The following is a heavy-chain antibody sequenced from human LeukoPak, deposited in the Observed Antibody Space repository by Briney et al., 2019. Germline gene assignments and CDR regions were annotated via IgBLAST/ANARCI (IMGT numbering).Heavy chain of an antibody. V-gene: IGHV3-21*01. D-gene: IGHD3-10*01. CDR3: ARVMGSGDWFDP. Sequence: GGSLRLSCAASGFTFSSYAMNWVRQAPGKGLEWVSPISSSSSYIYYADSVKGRFTISRDNAKNSLYLQMNSLRAEDTAVYYCARVMGSGDWFDPWGQGTLVTVSS. CDR2: ISSSSSYI. CDR1: GFTFSSYA. J-gene: IGHJ5*02.